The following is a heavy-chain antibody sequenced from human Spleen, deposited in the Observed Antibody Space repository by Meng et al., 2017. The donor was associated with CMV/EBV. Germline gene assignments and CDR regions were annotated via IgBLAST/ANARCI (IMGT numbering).Heavy chain of an antibody. V-gene: IGHV5-51*01. CDR1: GYSFTTYW. CDR3: ARQAVAGTGGFDY. Sequence: KVSCKGSGYSFTTYWIAWVRQMPGKGLEWMGIIYPGDSDTNYSPSFQGQVTISADKSINTAYLQWRSLKASDTAMYYCARQAVAGTGGFDYWGQGTLVTVSS. J-gene: IGHJ4*02. CDR2: IYPGDSDT. D-gene: IGHD6-19*01.